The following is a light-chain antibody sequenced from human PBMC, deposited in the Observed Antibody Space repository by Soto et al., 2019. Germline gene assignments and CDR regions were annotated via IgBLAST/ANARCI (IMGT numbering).Light chain of an antibody. J-gene: IGLJ1*01. CDR3: QSYDGSLSGYV. Sequence: VLTQPPSVSGAPGQRVTISCTGSSSNIGAGYDVHWYQQLPGTAPKLLIYGNSNRPSGVPDRFSGSKSGTSASLAITGLQAEDEADYYCQSYDGSLSGYVFGTGTKVTVL. CDR1: SSNIGAGYD. V-gene: IGLV1-40*01. CDR2: GNS.